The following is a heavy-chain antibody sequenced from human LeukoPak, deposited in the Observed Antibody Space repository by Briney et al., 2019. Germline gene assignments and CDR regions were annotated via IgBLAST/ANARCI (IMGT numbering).Heavy chain of an antibody. V-gene: IGHV3-33*01. CDR1: GFIFNTYG. Sequence: GWSLRLSCAASGFIFNTYGMHWVRQAPGKGLEGVAVIWYDESKKYYADSVKGRFTISRDTSKNTLYLQVNSLRAEDTAVYYCVRDGGSGIDYWGQGTLVTVSS. CDR2: IWYDESKK. CDR3: VRDGGSGIDY. D-gene: IGHD3-10*01. J-gene: IGHJ4*02.